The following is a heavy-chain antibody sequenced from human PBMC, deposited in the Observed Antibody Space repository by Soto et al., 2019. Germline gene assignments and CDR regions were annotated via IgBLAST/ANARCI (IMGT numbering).Heavy chain of an antibody. J-gene: IGHJ6*02. D-gene: IGHD2-8*01. CDR2: INHSGST. CDR1: GGSFSGYY. V-gene: IGHV4-34*01. Sequence: SETLSLTCAVYGGSFSGYYWSWIRQPPGKGLEWIGEINHSGSTNYNPSLKSRVTISVDTSKNQFSLKLSSVTAADTAVYYCARGRARRGPSCKLSSYYYYGMDVWGQGTTVTVSS. CDR3: ARGRARRGPSCKLSSYYYYGMDV.